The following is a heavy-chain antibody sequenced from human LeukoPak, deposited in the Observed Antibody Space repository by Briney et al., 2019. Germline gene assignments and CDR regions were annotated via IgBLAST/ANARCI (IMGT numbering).Heavy chain of an antibody. CDR1: GYTFTGYY. V-gene: IGHV1-2*02. CDR2: INPNSGGT. J-gene: IGHJ4*02. D-gene: IGHD2/OR15-2a*01. Sequence: GASVKVSCKASGYTFTGYYMHWVRQAPGQGLEWMGWINPNSGGTNYAQKFQGRVTMTRDTSISTAYMELSRLRSDDTAVYYCARGLIYGPRGEGGCEWGQGTLVTVSS. CDR3: ARGLIYGPRGEGGCE.